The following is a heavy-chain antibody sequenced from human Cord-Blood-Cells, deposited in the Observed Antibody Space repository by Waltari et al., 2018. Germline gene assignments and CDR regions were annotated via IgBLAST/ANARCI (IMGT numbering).Heavy chain of an antibody. J-gene: IGHJ1*01. Sequence: QVHLVQSGAAVKKPGASVKVSCKVSGYTLTELSMHWVRQAPGKGLEWMGGVDPEDGETIYAQKFQGRVTMTEDTSTDTADMELSSLRSEDTAVYYCATLLGYCTDGVCYAEYFQHWGQGTLVTVSS. CDR3: ATLLGYCTDGVCYAEYFQH. V-gene: IGHV1-24*01. CDR2: VDPEDGET. CDR1: GYTLTELS. D-gene: IGHD2-8*01.